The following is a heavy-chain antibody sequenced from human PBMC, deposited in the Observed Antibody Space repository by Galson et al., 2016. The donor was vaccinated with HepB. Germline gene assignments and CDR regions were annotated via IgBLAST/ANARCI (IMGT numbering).Heavy chain of an antibody. CDR1: GGSMNSVGYS. D-gene: IGHD4-23*01. Sequence: TLSLTCTVSGGSMNSVGYSWSWLRQHPGKGLEWIGYILYTGTTHYNPSLKSRRTMSVDTSKNQFSLKLSSVTAADTAVYYCARELTPEAFDIWGQGTMVIVSS. CDR2: ILYTGTT. J-gene: IGHJ3*02. CDR3: ARELTPEAFDI. V-gene: IGHV4-31*03.